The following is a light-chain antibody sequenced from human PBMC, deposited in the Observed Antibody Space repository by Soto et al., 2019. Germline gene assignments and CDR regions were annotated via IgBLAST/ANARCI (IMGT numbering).Light chain of an antibody. V-gene: IGKV3-15*01. CDR2: GAF. CDR3: QQYGSAPFT. J-gene: IGKJ3*01. Sequence: EILMTQSPVTLSVSPGERATLSCRASQSVSSNLAWYQQKPGQAPSLLIYGAFTRATGIPARFSGTGSGAEFNLTISSLQSEDFAVYDCQQYGSAPFTFGPGTKVDIK. CDR1: QSVSSN.